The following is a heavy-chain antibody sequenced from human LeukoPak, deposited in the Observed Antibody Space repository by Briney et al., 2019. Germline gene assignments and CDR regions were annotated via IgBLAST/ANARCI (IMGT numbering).Heavy chain of an antibody. CDR3: ASKTVARFGELGAFDI. Sequence: SETLSLTCAVYGGSFSGYYWSWVRQPPGKGLEWIGEIYHSGSTNYNPSLKSRVTISVDKSKNQFSLKLSSVTAADTAVYYCASKTVARFGELGAFDIWGQGTMVIVSS. V-gene: IGHV4-34*01. J-gene: IGHJ3*02. D-gene: IGHD3-10*01. CDR1: GGSFSGYY. CDR2: IYHSGST.